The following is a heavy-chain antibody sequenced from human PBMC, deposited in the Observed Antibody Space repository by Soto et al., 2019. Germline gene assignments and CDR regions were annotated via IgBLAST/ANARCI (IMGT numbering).Heavy chain of an antibody. CDR3: ARGGFRGYYYYYYGMDV. D-gene: IGHD2-15*01. Sequence: SETLSLTCAVYGGSFSGYYWSWIRQPPGKGLEWIGGINHSGSTNYNPSLKSRVTISVDTSKNQFSLKLSSVTAADTAVYYCARGGFRGYYYYYYGMDVWGQGTTVTVSS. J-gene: IGHJ6*02. CDR2: INHSGST. V-gene: IGHV4-34*01. CDR1: GGSFSGYY.